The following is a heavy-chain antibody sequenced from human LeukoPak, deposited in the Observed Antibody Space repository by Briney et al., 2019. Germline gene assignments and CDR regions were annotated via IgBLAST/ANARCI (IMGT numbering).Heavy chain of an antibody. V-gene: IGHV7-4-1*02. J-gene: IGHJ6*02. CDR2: INTNTGNP. Sequence: GASVKVSCKASGGTFTSYAMNWVRQAPGQGLEWMGWINTNTGNPTYAQGFTGRFVFSLDTSVSTTYLQISSLKAEDTAVYYCARGPFDYGDYRPNYYYYYGMDVWGQGTTVTVSS. CDR3: ARGPFDYGDYRPNYYYYYGMDV. D-gene: IGHD4-17*01. CDR1: GGTFTSYA.